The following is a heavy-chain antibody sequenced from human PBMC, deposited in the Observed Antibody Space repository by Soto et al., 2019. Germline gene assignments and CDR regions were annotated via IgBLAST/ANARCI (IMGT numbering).Heavy chain of an antibody. J-gene: IGHJ6*01. Sequence: QVQLVESGGGVVQPGRSLRLSCAASGFTFSSYGMHWVRQAPGKGLEWVAVIWYDGSNKYYADSVKGRFPISRDNSKNTLYLPMNSLRAEDTAVYYCARDVDPANSTNLYYGSYGMDVW. CDR3: ARDVDPANSTNLYYGSYGMDV. V-gene: IGHV3-33*01. CDR1: GFTFSSYG. CDR2: IWYDGSNK. D-gene: IGHD6-13*01.